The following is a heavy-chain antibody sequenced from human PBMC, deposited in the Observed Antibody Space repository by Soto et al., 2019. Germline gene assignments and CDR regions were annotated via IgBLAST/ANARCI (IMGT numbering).Heavy chain of an antibody. Sequence: QVQLVQSGAEVKKPGSSVKVSCKASGGTFSSYAISWVRQAPGQGLEWMGGIIPIFGPANYAQKFQGRVTITADESTSTAYMDLSSLRSEDTAVYYCARDRVPGEPDHCMDVWGQGTTVAVCS. D-gene: IGHD7-27*01. CDR1: GGTFSSYA. J-gene: IGHJ6*02. CDR2: IIPIFGPA. CDR3: ARDRVPGEPDHCMDV. V-gene: IGHV1-69*01.